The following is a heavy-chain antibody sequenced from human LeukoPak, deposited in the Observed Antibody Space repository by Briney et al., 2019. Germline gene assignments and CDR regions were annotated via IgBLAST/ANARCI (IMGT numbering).Heavy chain of an antibody. V-gene: IGHV3-23*01. J-gene: IGHJ6*03. Sequence: GGSLRLSCAASGFTFSNAWMSWVRQAPGKGLEWVSTISGSGGSTYYTDSVKGRFTISRDNSKNTLYLQMNSLRAEDTAVYYCAKSTVVRPDDYYYYYYMDVWGRGTTVTVSS. D-gene: IGHD2-2*01. CDR1: GFTFSNAW. CDR2: ISGSGGST. CDR3: AKSTVVRPDDYYYYYYMDV.